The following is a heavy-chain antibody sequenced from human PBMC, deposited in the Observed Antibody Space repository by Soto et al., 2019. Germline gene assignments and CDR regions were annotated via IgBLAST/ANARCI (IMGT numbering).Heavy chain of an antibody. V-gene: IGHV4-39*01. J-gene: IGHJ5*02. CDR3: ARRRTTVTTESTWFDP. CDR2: IYYSGST. Sequence: SETLSLTCTVGDGSISSRSHYWGWVRQSPGRRLEWIGSIYYSGSTYYNPSLKSRVTISVDTSKNQFSLKLSSVTAADTAVYYCARRRTTVTTESTWFDPWGQGTLVTVSS. D-gene: IGHD4-17*01. CDR1: DGSISSRSHY.